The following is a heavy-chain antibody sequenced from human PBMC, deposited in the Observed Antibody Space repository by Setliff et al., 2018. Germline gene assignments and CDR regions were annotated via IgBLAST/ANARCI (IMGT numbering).Heavy chain of an antibody. CDR3: ARGNPAERYEY. J-gene: IGHJ1*01. CDR2: INCTGGSA. V-gene: IGHV1-46*01. D-gene: IGHD5-12*01. CDR1: GYTFTNYH. Sequence: ASVKVSCKASGYTFTNYHMHWVRQAPGQGLEWMGVINCTGGSATYAQKFQGRVTMTRDTSTSTAYMELSSLRSEDTAVYYCARGNPAERYEYWGQGTLVTVSS.